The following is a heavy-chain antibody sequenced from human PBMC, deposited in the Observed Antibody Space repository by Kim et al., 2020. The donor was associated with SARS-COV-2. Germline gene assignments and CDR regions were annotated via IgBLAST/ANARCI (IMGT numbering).Heavy chain of an antibody. CDR2: FDPEDGET. V-gene: IGHV1-24*01. CDR3: ATGGPIFGVVIMLDYYYGMDV. CDR1: GYTLTELS. J-gene: IGHJ6*02. Sequence: ASVKVSCKVSGYTLTELSMHWVRQAPGKGLEWMGGFDPEDGETIYAQKFQGRVTMTEDTSTDTAYMELSSLRSEDTAVYYCATGGPIFGVVIMLDYYYGMDVWGQGTTVTVSS. D-gene: IGHD3-3*01.